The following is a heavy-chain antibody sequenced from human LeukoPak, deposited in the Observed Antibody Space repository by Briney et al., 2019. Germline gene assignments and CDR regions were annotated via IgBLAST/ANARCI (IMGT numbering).Heavy chain of an antibody. CDR1: GFTFSDYY. CDR3: ARDSYYYYYMDV. J-gene: IGHJ6*03. Sequence: GGSLRLSCVATGFTFSDYYMSWIRQAPGKGLEWVSYISSSGSTIYYADSVKGRFTISRDNAKNSLYLQMNSLRAEDTAVHYCARDSYYYYYMDVWGKGTTVTVSS. V-gene: IGHV3-11*04. CDR2: ISSSGSTI.